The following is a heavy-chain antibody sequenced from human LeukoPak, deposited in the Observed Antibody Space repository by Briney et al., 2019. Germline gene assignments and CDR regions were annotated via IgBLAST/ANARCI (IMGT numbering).Heavy chain of an antibody. Sequence: PGGSLRLSCAASGLTYDDYGLHWVRQAPGKGLEWVSGISWNSGNIGYADSVKGRFTISRDNAKNSLYLQMGSLRAEDTAVYYCARFSGRNWGQGTLVTVSS. V-gene: IGHV3-9*01. CDR2: ISWNSGNI. CDR1: GLTYDDYG. CDR3: ARFSGRN. D-gene: IGHD2-15*01. J-gene: IGHJ4*02.